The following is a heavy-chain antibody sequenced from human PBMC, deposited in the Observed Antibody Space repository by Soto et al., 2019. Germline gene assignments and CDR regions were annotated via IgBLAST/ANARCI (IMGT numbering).Heavy chain of an antibody. CDR1: GGSITGFY. Sequence: QVQLQESRPGLVKPSDTLSLTCSVSGGSITGFYWSWIRQSPGKGLEWIACSYFTGATTYNPSLKSRVTISVDTSKNQFFLNLRSVTAADTAVYYCARERTPRSGFDYWGQGALVTVAP. V-gene: IGHV4-59*01. D-gene: IGHD1-26*01. J-gene: IGHJ4*02. CDR3: ARERTPRSGFDY. CDR2: SYFTGAT.